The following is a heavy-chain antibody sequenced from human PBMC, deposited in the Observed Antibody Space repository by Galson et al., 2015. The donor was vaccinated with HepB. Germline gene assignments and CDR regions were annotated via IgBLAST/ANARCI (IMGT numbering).Heavy chain of an antibody. CDR2: IIPISDIA. CDR1: GGIFSSYT. J-gene: IGHJ3*02. Sequence: SVKVSCKASGGIFSSYTISWVRQAPGQGLEWMGRIIPISDIANYAQKFQGRVTLSADKSTSTAYMELSSLRSEDTAVYYCAREGVASYGAFDIWGQGTLVTVYS. D-gene: IGHD5-18*01. V-gene: IGHV1-69*04. CDR3: AREGVASYGAFDI.